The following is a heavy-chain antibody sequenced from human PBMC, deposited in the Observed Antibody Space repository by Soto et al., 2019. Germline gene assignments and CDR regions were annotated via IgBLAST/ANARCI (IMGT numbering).Heavy chain of an antibody. V-gene: IGHV1-69*02. D-gene: IGHD3-22*01. Sequence: QVQLVQSGAEVKKPGSSVKVSCKASGGTFSSYTISWVRQAPGQGLEWMGRIIPILGIANYAQKFQGRVTITADKDTSTAYMELSSLRSEDTAVYYCASSHYYDSSGYYYSGYYFDYWGQGTLVTVSS. CDR1: GGTFSSYT. CDR2: IIPILGIA. J-gene: IGHJ4*02. CDR3: ASSHYYDSSGYYYSGYYFDY.